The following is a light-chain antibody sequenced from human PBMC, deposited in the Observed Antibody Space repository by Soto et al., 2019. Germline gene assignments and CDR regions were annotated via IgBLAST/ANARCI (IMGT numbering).Light chain of an antibody. V-gene: IGKV3-15*01. J-gene: IGKJ3*01. Sequence: EIVMTQSPTTLSVSPGERATLSCRASQSVRDNLAWYQQKPGQAPRLLIYGASTRATGIPARFSGSGSGTEFTLTISSLQSEDFAVYYCQSYDSWPPLFGPGTKVDIK. CDR3: QSYDSWPPL. CDR1: QSVRDN. CDR2: GAS.